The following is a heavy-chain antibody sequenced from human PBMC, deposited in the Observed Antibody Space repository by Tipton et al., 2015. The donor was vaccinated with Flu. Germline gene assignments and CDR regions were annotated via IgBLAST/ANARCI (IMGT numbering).Heavy chain of an antibody. CDR3: ARSYCSSTSCYYDYMDV. V-gene: IGHV1-2*02. CDR2: INANSGGT. D-gene: IGHD2-2*01. Sequence: QLVQSGAEVKKPGASVKVSCKASGYTFTGYYMHWVRQAPGQGLEWMGWINANSGGTNYAQKFQGRVTMTRDTSISTAYMELSRLRSDDTAVYYCARSYCSSTSCYYDYMDVWGKGTTVTVSS. CDR1: GYTFTGYY. J-gene: IGHJ6*03.